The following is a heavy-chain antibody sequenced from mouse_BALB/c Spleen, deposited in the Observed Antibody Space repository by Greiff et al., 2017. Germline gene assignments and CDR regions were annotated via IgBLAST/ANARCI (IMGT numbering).Heavy chain of an antibody. Sequence: QVHVKQPGAELVRPGASVKLSCKASGYTFTSYWINWVKQRPGQGLEWIGNIYPSDSYTNYNQKFKDKATLTVDKSSSTAYMQLSSPTSEDSAVYYCTREDYYGSSYVKYFDYWGQGTTLTVSS. CDR2: IYPSDSYT. V-gene: IGHV1-69*02. D-gene: IGHD1-1*01. CDR1: GYTFTSYW. CDR3: TREDYYGSSYVKYFDY. J-gene: IGHJ2*01.